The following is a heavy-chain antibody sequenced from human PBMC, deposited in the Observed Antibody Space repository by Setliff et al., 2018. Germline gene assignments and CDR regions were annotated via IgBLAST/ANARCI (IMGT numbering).Heavy chain of an antibody. CDR3: AKDKDVRVDYFDY. V-gene: IGHV3-23*03. CDR1: GLTFSSDA. CDR2: ISSDGTSI. J-gene: IGHJ4*02. Sequence: GGSLRLSCAASGLTFSSDAMTWVRQTPGKGLEWVSVISSDGTSIYYRDSVKGRFTISRDNSKSTLYLQMNSLRAEDTAIYYCAKDKDVRVDYFDYWGPGTLVTVSS. D-gene: IGHD3-10*01.